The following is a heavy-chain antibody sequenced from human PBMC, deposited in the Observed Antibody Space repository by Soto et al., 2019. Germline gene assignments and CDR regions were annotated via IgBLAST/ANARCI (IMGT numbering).Heavy chain of an antibody. Sequence: QVQLVQSGAEVKKPGSSVKVSCKASGGTFSSYTISWVRQAPGQGLEWMGRIIPILGIANYAQKFQGRVTITADKSTSTAYMELSSLRSEDTAVYYCARGRYCSGGSCYGYWYFDLWGRGTLVTVSS. V-gene: IGHV1-69*02. CDR2: IIPILGIA. D-gene: IGHD2-15*01. CDR3: ARGRYCSGGSCYGYWYFDL. J-gene: IGHJ2*01. CDR1: GGTFSSYT.